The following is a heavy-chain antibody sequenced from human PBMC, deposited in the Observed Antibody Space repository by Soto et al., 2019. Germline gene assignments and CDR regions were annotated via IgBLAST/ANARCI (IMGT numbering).Heavy chain of an antibody. V-gene: IGHV3-48*01. CDR3: ARDFPLFEGALLGYYYYYMDV. CDR2: ISSSSSTI. Sequence: GGSLRLSCAASGFTFSSYSMNWVRQAPGKGLEWVSYISSSSSTIYYAYSVKGRFTISRDNAKNSLYLQMNSLRAEDTAVYYCARDFPLFEGALLGYYYYYMDVWGKGTTVTVSS. D-gene: IGHD3-10*02. J-gene: IGHJ6*03. CDR1: GFTFSSYS.